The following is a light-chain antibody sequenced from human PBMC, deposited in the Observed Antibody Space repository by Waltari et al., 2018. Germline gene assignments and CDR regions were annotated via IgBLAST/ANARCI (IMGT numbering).Light chain of an antibody. Sequence: DIQMTQSPSTLFASVGDRVTITCRASQSIGRCLAWYQQRPGKAPKLLIYKTSSLESVVPSRFSGSGSETEFTLTISSLQPDDFATYYCQQYNSYSLTFGHGTKVEI. J-gene: IGKJ1*01. CDR3: QQYNSYSLT. CDR2: KTS. CDR1: QSIGRC. V-gene: IGKV1-5*03.